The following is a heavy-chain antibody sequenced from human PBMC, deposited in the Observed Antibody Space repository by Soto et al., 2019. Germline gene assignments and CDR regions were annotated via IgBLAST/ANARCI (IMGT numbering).Heavy chain of an antibody. V-gene: IGHV4-30-2*01. CDR2: IYHSGNT. CDR1: GGSISSGGYS. Sequence: QLQLQESGSGLVKPSQTLSLTCAVSGGSISSGGYSWSWIRQPPGKGLEWIGYIYHSGNTYYNPSLQRXVXISVDWSKNQFSLTLSSVTAADTAVYYCARGPPHHYWGQGTLVTVSS. CDR3: ARGPPHHY. J-gene: IGHJ4*02.